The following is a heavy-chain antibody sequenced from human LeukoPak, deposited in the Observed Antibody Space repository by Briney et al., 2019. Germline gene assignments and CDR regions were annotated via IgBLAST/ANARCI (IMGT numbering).Heavy chain of an antibody. CDR1: GGSISSYY. D-gene: IGHD2-15*01. Sequence: ASETLSLTCTVSGGSISSYYWSWIRQPAGKGLEWIGRIYTSGSTNYNPSLKSRVTMSVDTSKNQFSLKLSSVTAADTAVYYCARVKARVGGSGYYFDYWGQGTLVTVSS. CDR2: IYTSGST. CDR3: ARVKARVGGSGYYFDY. V-gene: IGHV4-4*07. J-gene: IGHJ4*02.